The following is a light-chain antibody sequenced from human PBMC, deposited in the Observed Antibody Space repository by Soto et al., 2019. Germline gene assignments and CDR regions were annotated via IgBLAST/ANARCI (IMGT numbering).Light chain of an antibody. V-gene: IGLV2-14*01. J-gene: IGLJ2*01. Sequence: QSVLTQPASVSGSPGQSITISCTGTSSDVGGYNYVSWYQQHPGKAPKLMIYDVSYRPSGVSNRFSGSKSGNTASLTISGLQAEDAVDYYCSSYTSSSTPVVFGGGTKLTVL. CDR1: SSDVGGYNY. CDR3: SSYTSSSTPVV. CDR2: DVS.